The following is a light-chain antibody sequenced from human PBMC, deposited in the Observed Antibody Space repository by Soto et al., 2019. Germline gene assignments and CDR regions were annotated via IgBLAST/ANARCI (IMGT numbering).Light chain of an antibody. CDR1: QSVNSN. CDR3: QQYNNSPLT. J-gene: IGKJ4*01. CDR2: GAS. Sequence: EIAMTQSPATLSVSPGERATLSCRASQSVNSNLAWYQQKPGQAPRLLIYGASTRATGIPARFSGSGSGTEFTVTISSLQSEDFAVYYCQQYNNSPLTFGGGNKVEIK. V-gene: IGKV3-15*01.